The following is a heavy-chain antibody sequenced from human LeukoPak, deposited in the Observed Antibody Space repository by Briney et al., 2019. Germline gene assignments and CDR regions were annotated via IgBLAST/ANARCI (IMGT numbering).Heavy chain of an antibody. CDR1: GYTFTSYY. D-gene: IGHD6-13*01. Sequence: GASVKVSCKASGYTFTSYYMHWVRQAPGQGLEWMGWINPNSGGTNYAQKFQGRVTMTRDTSISTAYMELSRLRSDDTAVYYCARGGYSSSWYGRVFDYWGQGTLVTVSS. CDR2: INPNSGGT. J-gene: IGHJ4*02. V-gene: IGHV1-2*02. CDR3: ARGGYSSSWYGRVFDY.